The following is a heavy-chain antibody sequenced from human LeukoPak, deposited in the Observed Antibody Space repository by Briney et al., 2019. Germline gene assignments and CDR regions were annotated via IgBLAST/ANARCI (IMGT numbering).Heavy chain of an antibody. Sequence: GGSLRLSCAASGFTFSSYAMHWVRQAPGKGLEWVAVISYDGSNKYYADSVKGRFTISRDNSKNTLYLQMNSLRAADTAVYYCAKKGARYYYYGMDVWGQGTTVTVSS. V-gene: IGHV3-30-3*02. CDR2: ISYDGSNK. CDR3: AKKGARYYYYGMDV. J-gene: IGHJ6*02. CDR1: GFTFSSYA. D-gene: IGHD3-16*01.